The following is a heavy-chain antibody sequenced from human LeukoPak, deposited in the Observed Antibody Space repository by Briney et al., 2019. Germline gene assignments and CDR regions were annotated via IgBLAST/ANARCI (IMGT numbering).Heavy chain of an antibody. D-gene: IGHD6-19*01. Sequence: GGSLRLSCAASGLTFSSYSMNWVRQAPGKGLEWVSSISSSSRYIYYADPVKGRFTISRDNAENSLYLQMNSLRAEDTAVYYCARGVAGTLGGQGTLVTVSS. CDR3: ARGVAGTL. J-gene: IGHJ4*02. CDR2: ISSSSRYI. CDR1: GLTFSSYS. V-gene: IGHV3-21*01.